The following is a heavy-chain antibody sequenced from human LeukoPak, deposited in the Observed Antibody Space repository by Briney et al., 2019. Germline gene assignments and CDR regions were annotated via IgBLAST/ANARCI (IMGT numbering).Heavy chain of an antibody. CDR3: ATITQVWERNY. Sequence: ASVKVSCKASRYTITGYYIHWVRQAPGQGLEWMGWIDPTSGGSTYAQEFQGRVTMIRDTSISTAYMELSSLRSDDTAVYYCATITQVWERNYWGQGTLVTVSS. CDR1: RYTITGYY. J-gene: IGHJ4*02. CDR2: IDPTSGGS. D-gene: IGHD1-14*01. V-gene: IGHV1-2*02.